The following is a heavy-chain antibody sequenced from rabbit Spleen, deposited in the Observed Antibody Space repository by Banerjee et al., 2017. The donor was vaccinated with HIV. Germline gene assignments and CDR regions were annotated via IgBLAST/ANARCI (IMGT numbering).Heavy chain of an antibody. Sequence: QAHLVESGGGLVQPEGSLTLTCKASGVSLNDKDVMCWVRQAPGKGLEWIACINIVTGKSVYASWAKGRIIMSRTSSTTVTLQMTSLTVADTATYFCARDLVAIIGWNFNLWGQGTLVTVS. CDR2: INIVTGKS. CDR1: GVSLNDKDV. D-gene: IGHD1-1*01. V-gene: IGHV1S45*01. J-gene: IGHJ4*01. CDR3: ARDLVAIIGWNFNL.